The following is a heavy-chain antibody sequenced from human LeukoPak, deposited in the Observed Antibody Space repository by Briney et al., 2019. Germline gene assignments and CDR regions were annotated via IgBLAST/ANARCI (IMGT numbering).Heavy chain of an antibody. CDR1: GFTFSGAA. Sequence: GGSLRLSCAASGFTFSGAAVHWVRQASGKGLEWVGRIRSKANSYATAYAASVKGRFTISRDDSKNTAYLQMNSLKTEDTAVYYCTRLGEAVAGTEDYWGQGTLVTVSS. CDR2: IRSKANSYAT. J-gene: IGHJ4*02. V-gene: IGHV3-73*01. D-gene: IGHD6-19*01. CDR3: TRLGEAVAGTEDY.